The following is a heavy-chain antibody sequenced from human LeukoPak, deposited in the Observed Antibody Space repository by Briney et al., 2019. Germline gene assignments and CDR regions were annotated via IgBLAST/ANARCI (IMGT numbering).Heavy chain of an antibody. J-gene: IGHJ4*02. D-gene: IGHD4-23*01. CDR1: GFTFSDYY. CDR3: ARERGGTTVVAFDY. CDR2: ISSSGSSI. Sequence: PGGSLRLSCAASGFTFSDYYMSWIRQAPGQGLERISYISSSGSSIYYADSVKGRFTISRDNAKNSLYLQMNSLRAEDTAVYYCARERGGTTVVAFDYWGQGTLVTVSS. V-gene: IGHV3-11*04.